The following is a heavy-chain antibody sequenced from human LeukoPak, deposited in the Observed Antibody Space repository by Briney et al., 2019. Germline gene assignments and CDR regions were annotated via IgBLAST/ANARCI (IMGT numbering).Heavy chain of an antibody. CDR2: IYYSGST. J-gene: IGHJ4*02. CDR3: ARFYDSSGFWY. V-gene: IGHV4-31*03. CDR1: GGSISSGGYY. D-gene: IGHD3-22*01. Sequence: SETLSLTCTVSGGSISSGGYYWSWIRRHPGKGLEWIGYIYYSGSTYYNPSLKSRVTISVDTSKNQFSLKLSSVTAADTAVYYCARFYDSSGFWYWGQGTLVTVSS.